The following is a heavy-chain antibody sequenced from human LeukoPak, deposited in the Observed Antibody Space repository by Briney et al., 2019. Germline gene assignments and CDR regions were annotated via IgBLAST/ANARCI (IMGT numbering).Heavy chain of an antibody. CDR3: AKDQSYGMDV. CDR2: ISYDGSNK. V-gene: IGHV3-30*18. Sequence: GGSLRLSCAASGFNFREYGMHWVRQAPGKGLEWVAVISYDGSNKYYADSVKGRFTISRDNSKNTLYLQMNSLRAEDTAVYYCAKDQSYGMDVWGQGTTVTVSS. CDR1: GFNFREYG. J-gene: IGHJ6*02.